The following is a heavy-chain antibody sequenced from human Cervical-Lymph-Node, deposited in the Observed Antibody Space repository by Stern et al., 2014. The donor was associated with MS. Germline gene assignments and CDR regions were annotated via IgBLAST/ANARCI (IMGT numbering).Heavy chain of an antibody. CDR2: IYYSGST. CDR1: GGSISSSSYY. J-gene: IGHJ4*02. V-gene: IGHV4-39*01. D-gene: IGHD1-14*01. Sequence: QLVESGPGLVKPSETLSLTCTVSGGSISSSSYYWGWIRQPPGKGLEWIGSIYYSGSTYYNPSLKSRVTISVDTSKNQFSLKLTSGPAADTAVYYCATGITDSYYFDYWGQGTLVTVSS. CDR3: ATGITDSYYFDY.